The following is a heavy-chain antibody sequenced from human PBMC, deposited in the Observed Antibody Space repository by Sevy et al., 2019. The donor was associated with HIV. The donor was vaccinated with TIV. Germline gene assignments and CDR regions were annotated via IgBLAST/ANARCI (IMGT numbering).Heavy chain of an antibody. D-gene: IGHD3-22*01. V-gene: IGHV3-48*03. J-gene: IGHJ4*02. CDR3: ARDFSYGSTDYYKTAFDY. CDR2: ITPSGDTI. CDR1: GFTFSTYE. Sequence: GGSLRLSCAASGFTFSTYEMNWVRQAPGKGLEWLSYITPSGDTIYYADSVKGRFIISRNNAKNALYLQMNSLRAEDTAVYYCARDFSYGSTDYYKTAFDYWGQGTLVTVSS.